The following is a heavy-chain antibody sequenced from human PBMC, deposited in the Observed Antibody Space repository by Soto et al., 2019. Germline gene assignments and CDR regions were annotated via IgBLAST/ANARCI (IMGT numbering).Heavy chain of an antibody. D-gene: IGHD3-16*01. J-gene: IGHJ5*02. CDR3: ARIPVDTYMIYWSDP. CDR1: GGSVSSGDYY. CDR2: VYYGGST. Sequence: SETLSLTCAVSGGSVSSGDYYWTWVRQPPGKGPEWIGYVYYGGSTNYNPSLRSRVTISVEAAKNQYSLRLNSVTAADTTVYHCARIPVDTYMIYWSDPWGQGIPVTVSS. V-gene: IGHV4-61*08.